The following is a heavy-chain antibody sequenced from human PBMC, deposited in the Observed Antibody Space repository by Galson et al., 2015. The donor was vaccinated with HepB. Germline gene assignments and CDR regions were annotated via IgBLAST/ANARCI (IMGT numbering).Heavy chain of an antibody. CDR3: AKLSSGIRAFDI. D-gene: IGHD3-10*01. Sequence: SLRLSCAASGFTFSSYAMSWVRQAPGKGLEWVSAISGSGGSTYYADSVKGRFTISRDNSKNTLYLQMNSLRAEDTAVYYCAKLSSGIRAFDIWGQGTMVTVSS. CDR1: GFTFSSYA. CDR2: ISGSGGST. V-gene: IGHV3-23*01. J-gene: IGHJ3*02.